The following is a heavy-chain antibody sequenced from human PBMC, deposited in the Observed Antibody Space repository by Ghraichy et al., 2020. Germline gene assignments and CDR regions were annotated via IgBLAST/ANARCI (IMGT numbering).Heavy chain of an antibody. CDR1: GFIFSSYV. D-gene: IGHD6-19*01. CDR3: AKVTGGWYDY. Sequence: GGSLRLSCAASGFIFSSYVMSWVRQAPGKGLEWVSAISGSGGSIYYADSVKGRFTISRDNSVIALHLQMNSLRAEDTAVYYCAKVTGGWYDYWGQGTLVIVSS. J-gene: IGHJ4*02. CDR2: ISGSGGSI. V-gene: IGHV3-23*01.